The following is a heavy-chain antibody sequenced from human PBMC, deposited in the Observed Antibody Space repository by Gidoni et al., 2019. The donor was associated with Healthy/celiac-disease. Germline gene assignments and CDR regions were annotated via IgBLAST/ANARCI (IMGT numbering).Heavy chain of an antibody. CDR2: ISWNSGSI. D-gene: IGHD2-8*01. Sequence: EVQLVESGGGLVQPGRSLRLSCAASGFPFDDYAVPWVRQAPGKGLEWVSGISWNSGSIGYADSVKGRFTISRDNAKNSLYLQMNSLRAEDTALYYCAKDAADIVLMVYEDWGQGTLVTVSS. CDR3: AKDAADIVLMVYED. J-gene: IGHJ4*02. V-gene: IGHV3-9*01. CDR1: GFPFDDYA.